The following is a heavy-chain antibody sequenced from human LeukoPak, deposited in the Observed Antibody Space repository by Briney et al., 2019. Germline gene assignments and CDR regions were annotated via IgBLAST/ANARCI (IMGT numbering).Heavy chain of an antibody. D-gene: IGHD3-16*02. V-gene: IGHV3-23*01. CDR1: GFTFSSYA. CDR3: AKTVSGSYSYQGGDY. CDR2: ISGSGEDT. Sequence: GGSLRLSCAASGFTFSSYAMSWVRQAPGKGLEWVSAISGSGEDTNYADSVKGRFTMSRDNSRNMLYLQMNSLRDEDTAKYYCAKTVSGSYSYQGGDYWGQGTLVTVSS. J-gene: IGHJ4*02.